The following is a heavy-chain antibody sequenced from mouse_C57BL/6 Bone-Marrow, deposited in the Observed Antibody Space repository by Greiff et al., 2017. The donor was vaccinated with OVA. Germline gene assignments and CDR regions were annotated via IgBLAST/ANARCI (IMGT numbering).Heavy chain of an antibody. D-gene: IGHD2-12*01. CDR3: ARPYCYDNYYAMDY. CDR2: IYPGSGST. J-gene: IGHJ4*01. Sequence: QVQLQQPGAELVKPGASVKMSCKASGYTFTSYWITWVKQRPGQGLEWIGDIYPGSGSTNYNEKFKSNATLTVDTSSSTAYMQLSSLTSEDSAVYYCARPYCYDNYYAMDYWGQGTSVTVSS. CDR1: GYTFTSYW. V-gene: IGHV1-55*01.